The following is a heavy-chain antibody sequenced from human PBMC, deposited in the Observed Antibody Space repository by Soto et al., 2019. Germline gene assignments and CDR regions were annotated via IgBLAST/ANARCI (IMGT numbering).Heavy chain of an antibody. V-gene: IGHV1-69*12. J-gene: IGHJ6*02. CDR3: ARHVPAAGYYYGMDV. CDR1: GGTFSSCA. D-gene: IGHD2-2*01. CDR2: IIPIFGTA. Sequence: QVQLVQSGAEVKKPGSSVKVSCKASGGTFSSCAISWVRQAPGQGLEWMGGIIPIFGTANYEQKFQGRVTITADESTSTAYMELSSLRSEDTAVYYCARHVPAAGYYYGMDVWGQGTTVTVSS.